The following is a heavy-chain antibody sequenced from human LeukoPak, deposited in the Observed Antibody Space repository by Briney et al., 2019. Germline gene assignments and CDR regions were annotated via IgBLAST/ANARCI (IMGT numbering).Heavy chain of an antibody. CDR1: GGSISSYY. CDR3: ARESGSYSGDAFDI. CDR2: IYYSGST. D-gene: IGHD1-26*01. V-gene: IGHV4-59*01. J-gene: IGHJ3*02. Sequence: PSETLSLTCTVSGGSISSYYWSWIRQPPGKGLEWIGYIYYSGSTNYNPSLKSRVTISVDTSKNQFSLKLSSVTAADTAVYYCARESGSYSGDAFDIWGQGTMVTVSS.